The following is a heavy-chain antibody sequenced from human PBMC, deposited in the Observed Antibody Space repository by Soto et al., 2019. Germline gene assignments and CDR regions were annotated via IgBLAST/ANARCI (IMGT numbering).Heavy chain of an antibody. D-gene: IGHD5-12*01. Sequence: PSETLSLTCTVSGGSIISYYWSWIRQPPGRGLEWIGFIYYAGSTKYNPSLNSRVTISVDTSKNQFSLTVTSVTAADTAVYYCAGRIVATETFDYWGQGTLVTVSS. CDR2: IYYAGST. V-gene: IGHV4-59*08. CDR1: GGSIISYY. CDR3: AGRIVATETFDY. J-gene: IGHJ4*02.